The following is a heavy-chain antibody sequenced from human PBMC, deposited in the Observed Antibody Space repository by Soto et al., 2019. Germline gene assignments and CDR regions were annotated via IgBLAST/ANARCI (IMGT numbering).Heavy chain of an antibody. CDR3: ARRHFAWSHGMEV. CDR2: IDPSDSYT. V-gene: IGHV5-10-1*01. Sequence: PGESLQISFKGSGYSFTSYWISWVRQMPVKGLEWMGRIDPSDSYTNYSPSFQGHVTISADKSISTAYLQWSSLKASDTAMYYCARRHFAWSHGMEVWGQGNTVTVS. J-gene: IGHJ6*02. CDR1: GYSFTSYW. D-gene: IGHD3-9*01.